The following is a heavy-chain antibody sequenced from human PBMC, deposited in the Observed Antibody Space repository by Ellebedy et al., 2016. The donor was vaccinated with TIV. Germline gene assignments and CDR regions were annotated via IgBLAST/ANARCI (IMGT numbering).Heavy chain of an antibody. CDR2: ISSSGSTI. CDR1: GFTFSSYP. D-gene: IGHD4-17*01. V-gene: IGHV3-48*02. CDR3: VVLTTVTTNYYYYGMDV. J-gene: IGHJ6*02. Sequence: GESLKISXAASGFTFSSYPINWVRQAPGKGLEWVSYISSSGSTIYYADSVKGRFTISRDNAKKSLHLQMNSLRDEDTAVYYCVVLTTVTTNYYYYGMDVWGQGTTVTVSS.